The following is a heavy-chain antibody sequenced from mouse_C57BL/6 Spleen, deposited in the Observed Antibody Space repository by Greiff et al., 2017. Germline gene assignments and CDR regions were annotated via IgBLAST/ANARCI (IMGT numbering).Heavy chain of an antibody. CDR1: GFSFTSYA. Sequence: VMLVESGPGLVAPSQCLSITCTASGFSFTSYAISWVRQPPGKGLEWLGVIWTGGGTNYNSAHKSRLSISKDNSKSQVFLKMNSLQTDDTARYYCARTHYSNPFDYWGQGTTLTVSS. J-gene: IGHJ2*01. CDR2: IWTGGGT. V-gene: IGHV2-9-1*01. CDR3: ARTHYSNPFDY. D-gene: IGHD2-5*01.